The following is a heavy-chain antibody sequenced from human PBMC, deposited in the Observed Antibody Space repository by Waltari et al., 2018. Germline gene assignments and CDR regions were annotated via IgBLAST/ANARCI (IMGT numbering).Heavy chain of an antibody. CDR1: GFPFSSYG. CDR2: IRYDGSNK. CDR3: AKDRIYYDILTGGMDV. V-gene: IGHV3-30*02. Sequence: QVQLVESGGGVVQPGGSLRLSCAASGFPFSSYGMHWVRQAPGKGLEWVAFIRYDGSNKYYADSVKGRFTISRDNSKNTLYLQMNSLRAEDTAVYYCAKDRIYYDILTGGMDVWGQGTTVTVSS. J-gene: IGHJ6*02. D-gene: IGHD3-9*01.